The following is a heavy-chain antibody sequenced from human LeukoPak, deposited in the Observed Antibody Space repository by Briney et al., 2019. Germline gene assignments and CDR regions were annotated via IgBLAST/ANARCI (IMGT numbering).Heavy chain of an antibody. Sequence: GGSLRLSCAASGFTFSIYSLNWVRQAPGKWLEWVSSISSSSSFISYADSVKGRLTISRDNAKNSLYLQMNSLRAEDTAVYYCAKNRKSSSSDFDYWGQGTLVTVSS. D-gene: IGHD6-6*01. V-gene: IGHV3-21*06. CDR3: AKNRKSSSSDFDY. CDR2: ISSSSSFI. CDR1: GFTFSIYS. J-gene: IGHJ4*02.